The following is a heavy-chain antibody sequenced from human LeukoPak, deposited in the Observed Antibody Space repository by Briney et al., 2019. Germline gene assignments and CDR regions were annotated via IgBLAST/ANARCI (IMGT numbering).Heavy chain of an antibody. V-gene: IGHV4-59*01. D-gene: IGHD7-27*01. CDR3: AGGSINWGTFYYYFDS. CDR2: MYDSGYT. J-gene: IGHJ4*01. CDR1: GDSMSNYY. Sequence: PSETLSLTCTVSGDSMSNYYWTWIRQPPGRGLEWLGYMYDSGYTSYSPSLKSRLTMSLDTSKNQFSLKLRSVTAADTAMYFCAGGSINWGTFYYYFDSWGHGTLVTVSS.